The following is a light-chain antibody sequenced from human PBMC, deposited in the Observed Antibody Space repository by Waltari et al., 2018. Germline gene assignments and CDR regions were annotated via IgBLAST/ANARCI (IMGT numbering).Light chain of an antibody. Sequence: DIQMTQSPSSLSASVGDRLTITCRASQTINRFLNWYQQKPGKAPKVLIYSASSLQSGVPPRFSGSRSGTDFTLTITSLQPEDFATYYCQQTYSTPWAFGQGTKVEIK. CDR3: QQTYSTPWA. V-gene: IGKV1-39*01. CDR2: SAS. CDR1: QTINRF. J-gene: IGKJ1*01.